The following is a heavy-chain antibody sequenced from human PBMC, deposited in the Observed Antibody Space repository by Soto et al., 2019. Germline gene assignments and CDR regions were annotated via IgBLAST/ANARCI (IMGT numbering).Heavy chain of an antibody. CDR2: IFHSGST. CDR1: GGSISGYY. V-gene: IGHV4-59*01. J-gene: IGHJ4*02. CDR3: AKVRGYASGWRYFDY. D-gene: IGHD5-18*01. Sequence: SETLSLTCNVSGGSISGYYWSWIRQAPGKGLQWIGYIFHSGSTSYNPSLRSRVTISVDTSKNQFSLKVNSATAADTAVYYCAKVRGYASGWRYFDYWGQGTLVTVSS.